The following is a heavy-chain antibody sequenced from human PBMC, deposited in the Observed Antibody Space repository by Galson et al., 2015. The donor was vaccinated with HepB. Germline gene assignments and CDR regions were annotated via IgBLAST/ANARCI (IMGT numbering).Heavy chain of an antibody. J-gene: IGHJ1*01. D-gene: IGHD2-2*01. V-gene: IGHV3-23*01. CDR3: AKGAVVAPAASAEYFQH. Sequence: SLRLSCAASGFTFNSYAMNWVRQAPGKGLEWVSAISGSGGRTYYVDSVRGRFTISRDNSNNTLYLQMNSLRVEDTAVYYCAKGAVVAPAASAEYFQHRGQGTPVTVSS. CDR2: ISGSGGRT. CDR1: GFTFNSYA.